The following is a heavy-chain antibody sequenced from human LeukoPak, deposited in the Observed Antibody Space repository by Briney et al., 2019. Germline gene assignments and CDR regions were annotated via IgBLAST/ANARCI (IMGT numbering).Heavy chain of an antibody. CDR3: ARDNSVRDEAWWFNP. CDR2: MNPNSGNT. CDR1: GYTFTSYD. Sequence: GASVTVSFKASGYTFTSYDINWVRQATGQGLEWMGWMNPNSGNTGYAQKFQGRVTLTRDMSTSTDYLELSSLRSEDTAVYYCARDNSVRDEAWWFNPWGQGTLVTVSS. V-gene: IGHV1-8*02. J-gene: IGHJ5*02. D-gene: IGHD5-24*01.